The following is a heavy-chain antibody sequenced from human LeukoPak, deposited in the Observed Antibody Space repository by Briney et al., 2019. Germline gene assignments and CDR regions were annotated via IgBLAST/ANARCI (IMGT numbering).Heavy chain of an antibody. J-gene: IGHJ4*02. V-gene: IGHV4-30-2*01. Sequence: PSDTLSLPCAVSGGSISSRGYPWSWIRQPPGKGLEWIGYIYHSGSTYYNPSLKSRVTISVDRSKNQFSLKLSSVTAADTAVYYCASGGVTTDYFDYWGQGTLVTVSS. CDR1: GGSISSRGYP. D-gene: IGHD4-17*01. CDR3: ASGGVTTDYFDY. CDR2: IYHSGST.